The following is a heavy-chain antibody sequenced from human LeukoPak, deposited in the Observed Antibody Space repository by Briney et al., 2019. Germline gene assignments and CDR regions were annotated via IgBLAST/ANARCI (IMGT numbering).Heavy chain of an antibody. CDR1: GFTFSNYA. D-gene: IGHD2-21*02. J-gene: IGHJ4*02. Sequence: GGSLRLSCAASGFTFSNYAMTWVRQAPGKGLEWVSGVSGSGGSTYYADSVKGRFTVSRDNSKNTLSLQMNSLRADDTAVYYCAKGFNSDWYSPDYWGQGTLVTVSS. V-gene: IGHV3-23*01. CDR3: AKGFNSDWYSPDY. CDR2: VSGSGGST.